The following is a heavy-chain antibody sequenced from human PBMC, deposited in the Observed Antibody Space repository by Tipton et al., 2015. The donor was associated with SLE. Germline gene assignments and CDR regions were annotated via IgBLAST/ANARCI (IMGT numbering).Heavy chain of an antibody. J-gene: IGHJ5*01. V-gene: IGHV4-4*09. CDR2: IYSTGTT. Sequence: TLSLTCAVYSGSFSGYYWNWIRQPPGKGLEWIGYIYSTGTTNYNPSLQSRLSMPVDTSKNQFSLRLSSVTTEDTAVYYCAGPWGGALDPWGQGTLVTVSS. D-gene: IGHD3-16*01. CDR1: SGSFSGYY. CDR3: AGPWGGALDP.